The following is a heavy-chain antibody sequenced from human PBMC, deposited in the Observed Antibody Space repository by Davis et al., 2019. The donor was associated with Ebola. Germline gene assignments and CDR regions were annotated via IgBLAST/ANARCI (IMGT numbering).Heavy chain of an antibody. D-gene: IGHD1-14*01. CDR2: IGSGGMSK. CDR3: AREITFPTRWFDT. V-gene: IGHV3-48*03. CDR1: GFTFSSYE. Sequence: GESLKISCAGSGFTFSSYEMNWVRQAPGKGLEWVAHIGSGGMSKFYSDSVKDRFTISRDNSNNSIYLEMNSLRAEDTALYYCAREITFPTRWFDTWGQGSLVTVSS. J-gene: IGHJ5*02.